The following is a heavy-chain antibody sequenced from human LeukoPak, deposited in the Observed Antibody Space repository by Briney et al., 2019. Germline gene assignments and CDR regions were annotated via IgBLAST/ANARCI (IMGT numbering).Heavy chain of an antibody. V-gene: IGHV3-15*01. CDR1: GFTFSNAW. J-gene: IGHJ3*02. CDR3: AKDRMVTTGLGALDI. Sequence: GGSLRLSCAASGFTFSNAWMSWVRQAPGKGLEWVGRIKSKTDGGTTDYAAPVKGRFTISRDDSKNTLYLQMNNLRGEDTAVYYCAKDRMVTTGLGALDIWGPGTMVTVSS. D-gene: IGHD4-17*01. CDR2: IKSKTDGGTT.